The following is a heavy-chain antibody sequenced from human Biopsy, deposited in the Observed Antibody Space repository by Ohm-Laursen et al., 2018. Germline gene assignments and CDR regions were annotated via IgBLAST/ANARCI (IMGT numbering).Heavy chain of an antibody. D-gene: IGHD2-8*01. Sequence: ASVKVSCNASSYTFTDYNINWMRQAPGQGLEWLGYINCKTGATNYAQKFQGTFTMTRNTSISTAYLALGSLRSADTAIYYCARDPLNGHKHFDYWGQGSLVTVSS. J-gene: IGHJ4*02. V-gene: IGHV1-2*02. CDR1: SYTFTDYN. CDR2: INCKTGAT. CDR3: ARDPLNGHKHFDY.